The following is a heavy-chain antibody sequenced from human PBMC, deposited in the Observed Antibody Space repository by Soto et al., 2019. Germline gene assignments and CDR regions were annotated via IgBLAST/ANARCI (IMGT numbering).Heavy chain of an antibody. D-gene: IGHD2-15*01. J-gene: IGHJ5*02. CDR2: IIPIFGTA. V-gene: IGHV1-69*01. Sequence: QVQLVQSGAEVKKPGSSVKVSCKASGGTFSSYAISWVRQAPGQGLAWMGGIIPIFGTANYAQKFQGRVTITADESTSTAHMELSSLRSEDTAVYYCARGYYCSGGSCYSHMCNWFDPWGQGTLVTVSS. CDR1: GGTFSSYA. CDR3: ARGYYCSGGSCYSHMCNWFDP.